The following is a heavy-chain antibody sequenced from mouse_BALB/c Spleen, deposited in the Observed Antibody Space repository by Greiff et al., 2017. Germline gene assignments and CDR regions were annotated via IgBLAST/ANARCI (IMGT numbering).Heavy chain of an antibody. Sequence: QVQLHQPGAELVRPGASVKLSCKASGYTFTSYWINWVKQRPGQGLEWIGNIYPSDSYTNYNQKFKDKATLTVDKSSSTAYMQLSSLTSEDSAVYFCAGGYYDYAMDYWGQGTSVTVSS. V-gene: IGHV1-69*02. CDR2: IYPSDSYT. CDR1: GYTFTSYW. D-gene: IGHD2-3*01. J-gene: IGHJ4*01. CDR3: AGGYYDYAMDY.